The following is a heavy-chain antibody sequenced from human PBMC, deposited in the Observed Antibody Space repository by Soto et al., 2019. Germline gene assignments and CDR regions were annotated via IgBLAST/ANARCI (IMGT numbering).Heavy chain of an antibody. D-gene: IGHD4-17*01. J-gene: IGHJ4*02. CDR3: ARTTVTTLGDFDY. V-gene: IGHV4-61*01. Sequence: QVQLQESGPGLVKPSETLSLTCTVSGGSVSSGSYYWSWIRQPPGKGLEWIGYIYYSGSTNYNPSHKSRGTITVDTSKNQFSLKLSSVTAADTAVYYCARTTVTTLGDFDYWGQGTLVTVSS. CDR2: IYYSGST. CDR1: GGSVSSGSYY.